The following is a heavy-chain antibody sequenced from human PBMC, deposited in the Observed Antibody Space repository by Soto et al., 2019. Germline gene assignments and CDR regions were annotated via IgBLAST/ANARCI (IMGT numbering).Heavy chain of an antibody. V-gene: IGHV5-51*03. Sequence: EVQLVQSGEEVKKPGESLKISCKASGDTFTNYWIGWVRQVPGKGLEWLGNIYPADSDTSYSPSFQGQVTITVDKSTSTAYLQWSNLKPSDSAMYFCAKPTGYSSGWYADYWGQGTLVTVSS. J-gene: IGHJ4*02. D-gene: IGHD6-19*01. CDR1: GDTFTNYW. CDR3: AKPTGYSSGWYADY. CDR2: IYPADSDT.